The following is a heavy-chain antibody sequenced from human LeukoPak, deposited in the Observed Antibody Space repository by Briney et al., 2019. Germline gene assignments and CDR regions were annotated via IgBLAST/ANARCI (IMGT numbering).Heavy chain of an antibody. Sequence: PGGSLRLSCAASGFTFSSYWMHWVRQTPEKGLVWVSRIDTDGSSTIYADSVKGRFTISRDNAKNTLFLQMNSLRAEDTAVYYCTRGYVGIDYWGQGTLVTVSP. V-gene: IGHV3-74*01. CDR1: GFTFSSYW. D-gene: IGHD5-12*01. J-gene: IGHJ4*02. CDR2: IDTDGSST. CDR3: TRGYVGIDY.